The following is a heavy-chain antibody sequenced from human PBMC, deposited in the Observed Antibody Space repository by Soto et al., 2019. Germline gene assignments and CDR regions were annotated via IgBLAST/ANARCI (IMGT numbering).Heavy chain of an antibody. CDR3: AKGPKPETYYYDSSGYHNPGYFQH. D-gene: IGHD3-22*01. J-gene: IGHJ1*01. CDR1: GFTFSSYA. Sequence: HPGGSLRLSCAASGFTFSSYAMSWVRQAPGKGLEWVSAISGSGGSTYYADSVKGRFTISRDNSKNTLYLQMNSLRAEDTAVYYCAKGPKPETYYYDSSGYHNPGYFQHWGQGTLVTVSS. CDR2: ISGSGGST. V-gene: IGHV3-23*01.